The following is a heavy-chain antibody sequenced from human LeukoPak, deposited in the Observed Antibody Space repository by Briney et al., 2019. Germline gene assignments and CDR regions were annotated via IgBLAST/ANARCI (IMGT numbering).Heavy chain of an antibody. D-gene: IGHD3-10*01. Sequence: TGGSLRLSCATSGFTFSSYAMNLGRPVPGKGLDWGSAISAGGSGTYYADSVKGRFTISRDNSKNTLYLQMNGLRAEDTARYYCAKTDGSGKPFIDYWGQGTLVTVSS. V-gene: IGHV3-23*01. CDR2: ISAGGSGT. CDR1: GFTFSSYA. J-gene: IGHJ4*02. CDR3: AKTDGSGKPFIDY.